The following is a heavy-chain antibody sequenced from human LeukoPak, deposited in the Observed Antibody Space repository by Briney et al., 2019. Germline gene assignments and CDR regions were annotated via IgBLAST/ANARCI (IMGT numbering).Heavy chain of an antibody. D-gene: IGHD3-10*01. Sequence: HPGGSLRLSCAVSGFTVSSNYMSWVRQAPGKGLEWVSVIFSDGNTFYADSVKGRFTISRDNSKNTLYLQMNNLRAEDTAVYYCARDHYGLTSYPNPWGQGTLVTVSS. V-gene: IGHV3-66*01. J-gene: IGHJ5*02. CDR1: GFTVSSNY. CDR3: ARDHYGLTSYPNP. CDR2: IFSDGNT.